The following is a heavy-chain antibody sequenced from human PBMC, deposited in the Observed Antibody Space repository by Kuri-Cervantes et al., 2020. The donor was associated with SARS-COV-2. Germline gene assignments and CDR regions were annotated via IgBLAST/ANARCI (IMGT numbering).Heavy chain of an antibody. CDR1: GITFSDAW. CDR3: ARGVGSSWYVDDAFDI. CDR2: IIPIFGTA. V-gene: IGHV1-69*05. D-gene: IGHD6-13*01. Sequence: KISCAASGITFSDAWMSWVRQAPGQGLEWMGGIIPIFGTANYAQKFQGRVTITTDESTSTAYMELSSLRSEDTAVYYCARGVGSSWYVDDAFDIWGQGTMVTVSS. J-gene: IGHJ3*02.